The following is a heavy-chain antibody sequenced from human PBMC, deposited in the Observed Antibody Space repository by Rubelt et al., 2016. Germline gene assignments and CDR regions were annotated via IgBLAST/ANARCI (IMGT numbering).Heavy chain of an antibody. CDR1: GYTFTSYY. CDR3: ARVGFYYDSGSYVD. CDR2: INPSGGST. D-gene: IGHD3-10*01. Sequence: QVQLVQSGAEVKKPGASVKVSCKASGYTFTSYYMHWVRQAPGQGLEWMGIINPSGGSTTYEQKFQGRVTMTRDTSTSTVYMDLSSLRWEDTAVYYCARVGFYYDSGSYVDWGQGTLVTVSS. J-gene: IGHJ4*02. V-gene: IGHV1-46*01.